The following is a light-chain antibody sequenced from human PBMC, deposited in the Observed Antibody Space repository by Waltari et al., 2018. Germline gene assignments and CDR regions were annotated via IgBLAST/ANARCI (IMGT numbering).Light chain of an antibody. V-gene: IGKV3-20*01. Sequence: NVLTQSPGTLSLSPGEGATLSCRASQKISDNSLAWYQHKPGQAPRLLIYGASSRATGIPDRFSGSGSGTDFTLTISRLEPEDFVVYYCHQYGSSQRTFGGGTKVEIK. J-gene: IGKJ4*01. CDR2: GAS. CDR3: HQYGSSQRT. CDR1: QKISDNS.